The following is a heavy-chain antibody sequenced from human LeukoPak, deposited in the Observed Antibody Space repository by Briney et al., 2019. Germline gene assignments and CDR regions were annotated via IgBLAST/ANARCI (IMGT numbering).Heavy chain of an antibody. J-gene: IGHJ4*02. CDR1: GFIFSNYG. CDR2: ISFSSTHI. V-gene: IGHV3-21*06. CDR3: ARDKGGYDFIDY. Sequence: GGSLRLSCAASGFIFSNYGMSWVRQAPGKGLEWVSSISFSSTHIYYADSIQGRFTISRDNAENSLYLQMNSLRAEDTAVYYCARDKGGYDFIDYWGQGTLVTVSS. D-gene: IGHD5-12*01.